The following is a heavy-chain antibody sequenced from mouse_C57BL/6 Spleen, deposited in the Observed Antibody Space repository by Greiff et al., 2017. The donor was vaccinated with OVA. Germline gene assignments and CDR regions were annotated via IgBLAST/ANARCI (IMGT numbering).Heavy chain of an antibody. D-gene: IGHD2-2*01. CDR2: IGSGSSTI. CDR3: ARWVTTGYFDY. V-gene: IGHV5-17*01. Sequence: EVKVVESGGGLVKPGGSLKLSCAASGFTFSDYGMHWVRQAPEKGLEWVAYIGSGSSTIYYADTVKGRFTISRDNAKNTLFLQMTSLRSEDTAMYYCARWVTTGYFDYWGQGTTLTVSS. J-gene: IGHJ2*01. CDR1: GFTFSDYG.